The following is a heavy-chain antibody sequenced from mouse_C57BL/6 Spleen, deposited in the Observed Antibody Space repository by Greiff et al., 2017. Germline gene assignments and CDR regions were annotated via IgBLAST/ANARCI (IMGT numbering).Heavy chain of an antibody. CDR2: INPGSGGT. Sequence: QVQLQQSGAELVRPGTSVKVSCKASGYAFTNYLIEWVKQRPGQGLEWIGVINPGSGGTNYNEKFKGKATLTADKSSSTAYMQLSSLTSEDSAVYFCASYDYSNYYYFDYWGQGTTLTVSS. CDR1: GYAFTNYL. D-gene: IGHD2-5*01. CDR3: ASYDYSNYYYFDY. J-gene: IGHJ2*01. V-gene: IGHV1-54*01.